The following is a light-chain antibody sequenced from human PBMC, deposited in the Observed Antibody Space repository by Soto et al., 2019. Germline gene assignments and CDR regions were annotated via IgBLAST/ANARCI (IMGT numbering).Light chain of an antibody. V-gene: IGLV2-14*01. CDR2: DVS. CDR1: SSDVCGYNY. Sequence: QSALTQPASVSGSPGQSITISCTGTSSDVCGYNYVSWYQQHPGKAPKLMIYDVSNRPSGVSNRFSGSKSGNTASLTISGLQAEDEADYYCSSYTSGNPGVVFGGGTKVTVL. J-gene: IGLJ2*01. CDR3: SSYTSGNPGVV.